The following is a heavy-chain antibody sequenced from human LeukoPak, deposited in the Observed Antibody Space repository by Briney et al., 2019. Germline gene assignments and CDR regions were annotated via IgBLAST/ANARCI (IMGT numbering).Heavy chain of an antibody. Sequence: GGSLRLSCAASGVIFSSDAMSWVRQAPGKGLEWVSLITKSGDSSYYADSVKGRFTISRDNSKNTLYLQMNSLRAEDTAVYYCAKEKTPYSYGLPPDYWGQGTLVTVSS. CDR1: GVIFSSDA. CDR3: AKEKTPYSYGLPPDY. J-gene: IGHJ4*02. CDR2: ITKSGDSS. D-gene: IGHD5-18*01. V-gene: IGHV3-23*01.